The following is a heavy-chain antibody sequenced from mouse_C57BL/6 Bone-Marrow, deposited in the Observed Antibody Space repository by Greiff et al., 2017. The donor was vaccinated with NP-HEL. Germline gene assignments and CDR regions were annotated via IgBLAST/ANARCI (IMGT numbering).Heavy chain of an antibody. V-gene: IGHV1-50*01. CDR2: IDPSDSYT. J-gene: IGHJ2*01. D-gene: IGHD1-1*01. CDR3: ARRGVVVATEEGYFDY. Sequence: QVQLQQSGAELVKPGASVKLSCKASGYTFTSYWMQWVKQRPGQGLEWIGEIDPSDSYTNYNQKFKGKATLTVDTSSSTAYMQLSSLTSEDSAVYYCARRGVVVATEEGYFDYWGQGTTLTVSS. CDR1: GYTFTSYW.